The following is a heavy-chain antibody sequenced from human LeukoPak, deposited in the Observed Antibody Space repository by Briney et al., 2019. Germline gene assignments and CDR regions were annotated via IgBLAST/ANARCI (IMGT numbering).Heavy chain of an antibody. CDR1: GFTVRTNY. D-gene: IGHD3-3*01. V-gene: IGHV3-66*01. J-gene: IGHJ6*02. CDR3: ARTEKGGSISYFYGMDV. Sequence: GGSLRLSCAVSGFTVRTNYMSWVRLAPGKGLEWVSVIYSGDSAYYGDSVEGRFTISRDNSKNTLYLQVNSLRAEDTAVYYCARTEKGGSISYFYGMDVWGHGTTVTVSS. CDR2: IYSGDSA.